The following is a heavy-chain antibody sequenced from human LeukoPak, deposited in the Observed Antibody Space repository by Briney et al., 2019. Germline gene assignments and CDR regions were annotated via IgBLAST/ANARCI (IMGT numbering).Heavy chain of an antibody. CDR3: ARGIVVPAVILGYYYGMDV. CDR1: GGSFSGYY. V-gene: IGHV4-34*01. J-gene: IGHJ6*02. D-gene: IGHD2-2*01. CDR2: INHSGST. Sequence: SETLSLTCAVYGGSFSGYYWSWIRQPPGKGLEWIGEINHSGSTNYNPSLKSRVTISVDTSKNQFSLKLSSVTAADTAVYYCARGIVVPAVILGYYYGMDVWGQGTTVTVSS.